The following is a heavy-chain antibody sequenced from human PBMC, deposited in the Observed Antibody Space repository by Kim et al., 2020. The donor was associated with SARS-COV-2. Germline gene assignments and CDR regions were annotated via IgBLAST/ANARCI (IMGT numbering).Heavy chain of an antibody. CDR1: GGSISSSSYY. J-gene: IGHJ6*02. D-gene: IGHD3-10*01. Sequence: SETLSLTCTVSGGSISSSSYYWGWIRQPPGKGLEWIGSIYYSGSTYYNPSLKSRVTISVDTSKNQFSLKLSSVTAADTAVYYCARRTQPYTVRGVISAYYYYYYGMDVWGQGTTVTVSS. CDR2: IYYSGST. CDR3: ARRTQPYTVRGVISAYYYYYYGMDV. V-gene: IGHV4-39*01.